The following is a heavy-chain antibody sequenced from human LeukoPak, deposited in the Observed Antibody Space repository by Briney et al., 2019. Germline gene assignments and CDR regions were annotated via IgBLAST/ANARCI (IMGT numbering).Heavy chain of an antibody. CDR1: GFTFSNYA. CDR3: AGDDYYDSSGYYGSSVY. D-gene: IGHD3-22*01. J-gene: IGHJ4*02. Sequence: GGSLRLSCAASGFTFSNYAMSWVRLAPGKGLEWVSTISGSGGNTYYADSVKGRFTISRDNAKNSLYLQMNSLRAEDTAVYYCAGDDYYDSSGYYGSSVYWGQGTLVTVSS. V-gene: IGHV3-23*01. CDR2: ISGSGGNT.